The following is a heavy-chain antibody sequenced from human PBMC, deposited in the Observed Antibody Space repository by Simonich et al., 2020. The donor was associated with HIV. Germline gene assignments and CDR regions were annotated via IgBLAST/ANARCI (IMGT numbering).Heavy chain of an antibody. Sequence: EVQLVQSGAEVKKTGATVKISCKVSGNTFPDFYIHWVKQAPGEGLDWMGLVDPEYGETIYAEKFQGRVTITADTSTDTVYMELSSLRSEDTAMYYCATVVVLPAATRGTWFDPWGQGTLVTVSS. D-gene: IGHD2-2*01. CDR2: VDPEYGET. CDR3: ATVVVLPAATRGTWFDP. J-gene: IGHJ5*02. V-gene: IGHV1-69-2*01. CDR1: GNTFPDFY.